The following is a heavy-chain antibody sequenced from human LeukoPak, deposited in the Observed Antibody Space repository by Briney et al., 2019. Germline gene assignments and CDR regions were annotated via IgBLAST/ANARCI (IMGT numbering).Heavy chain of an antibody. Sequence: GASVKVSCKASGYTFSTYGISWARQAPGQGLEWMGWISAYNGNTNYAQKLQGRVTMTTDTSTSTAYMELRSLRSDDTAVYYCARDFCSSTTCYNDYWGQGTLVTVSS. J-gene: IGHJ4*02. CDR2: ISAYNGNT. V-gene: IGHV1-18*01. CDR1: GYTFSTYG. CDR3: ARDFCSSTTCYNDY. D-gene: IGHD2-2*02.